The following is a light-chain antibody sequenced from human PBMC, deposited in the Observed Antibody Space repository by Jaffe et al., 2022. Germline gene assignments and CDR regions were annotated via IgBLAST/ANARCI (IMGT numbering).Light chain of an antibody. Sequence: DIQMTQSPSSLSASVGDRVTITCRASQGISNYLAWYQQKPGKVPKLLIYAASTLQSGVPSRFSGSGSGTDFTLTISSLQPEDVATYYCQKYNSAPPATFGQGTRLEIK. CDR1: QGISNY. CDR2: AAS. J-gene: IGKJ5*01. V-gene: IGKV1-27*01. CDR3: QKYNSAPPAT.